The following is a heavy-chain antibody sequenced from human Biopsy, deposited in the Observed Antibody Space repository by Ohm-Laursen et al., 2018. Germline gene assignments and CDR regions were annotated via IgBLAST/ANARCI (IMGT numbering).Heavy chain of an antibody. CDR1: GGSISSGGSY. CDR2: IFNSANT. V-gene: IGHV4-31*01. CDR3: ARGDYFDSNGYFWFDP. D-gene: IGHD3-22*01. Sequence: SDTLSLTCTVSGGSISSGGSYWSWTRQRPGEGLEWIGYIFNSANTYYNPSLKNLITISGDTSKNQFSLKLNSVTAADTAVYYCARGDYFDSNGYFWFDPWGQGTLVTVSS. J-gene: IGHJ5*02.